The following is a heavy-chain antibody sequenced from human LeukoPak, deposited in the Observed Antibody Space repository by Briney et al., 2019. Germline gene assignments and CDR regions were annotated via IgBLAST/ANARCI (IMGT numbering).Heavy chain of an antibody. CDR2: ISSSGSTI. D-gene: IGHD3-16*02. J-gene: IGHJ3*02. CDR3: ARDYDYVWGSYRYSASFDI. V-gene: IGHV3-48*03. CDR1: GFTFSSYE. Sequence: GGSLRLSCAASGFTFSSYEMNWVRQAPGKGLEWVSYISSSGSTIYYADSVKGRFTISRDNAKNSLYLQMNSLRAEDTTVYYCARDYDYVWGSYRYSASFDIWGQGTMVTVSS.